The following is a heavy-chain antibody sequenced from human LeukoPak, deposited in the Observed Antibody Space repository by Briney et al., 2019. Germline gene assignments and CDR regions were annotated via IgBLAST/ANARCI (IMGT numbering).Heavy chain of an antibody. D-gene: IGHD3-22*01. CDR2: ISDSGGST. CDR1: GFAFRNNA. CDR3: ASSYGSSAYYPFDY. V-gene: IGHV3-23*01. Sequence: GGSLRLSCVASGFAFRNNAMSWVRQAPGKGLEWVSLISDSGGSTNYADSVKGRFTISRDNSKNTLYLQINTLRAEDTAIYYCASSYGSSAYYPFDYWGQGTLVTVFS. J-gene: IGHJ4*02.